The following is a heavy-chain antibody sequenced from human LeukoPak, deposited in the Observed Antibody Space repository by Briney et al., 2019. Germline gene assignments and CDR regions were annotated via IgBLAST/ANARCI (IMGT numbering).Heavy chain of an antibody. D-gene: IGHD1-7*01. V-gene: IGHV3-48*03. J-gene: IGHJ5*02. CDR1: GFTFSSYE. Sequence: RGSLRLSCAASGFTFSSYEMNWVRQAPGKGLEWVSYISSSGSTIYYADSVKGRFTISRDNAKNSLYLQMNSLRAEDTAVYYCARGNWNYDVNWFDPWGQGTLVTVSS. CDR3: ARGNWNYDVNWFDP. CDR2: ISSSGSTI.